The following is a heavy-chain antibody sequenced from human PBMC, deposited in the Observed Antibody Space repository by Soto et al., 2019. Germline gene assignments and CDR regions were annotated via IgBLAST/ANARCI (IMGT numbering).Heavy chain of an antibody. D-gene: IGHD3-10*01. CDR1: GYTFTSYG. CDR2: ISAYNGNT. Sequence: GASVKVSCKASGYTFTSYGISWVRQAPGQGLEWMGWISAYNGNTNYAQKLQGRVTMTTDTSTSTAYMELRSLRSGDTAVYYCARVGRLYYYGSGSYSPDYWGQGTLVTVSS. J-gene: IGHJ4*02. V-gene: IGHV1-18*01. CDR3: ARVGRLYYYGSGSYSPDY.